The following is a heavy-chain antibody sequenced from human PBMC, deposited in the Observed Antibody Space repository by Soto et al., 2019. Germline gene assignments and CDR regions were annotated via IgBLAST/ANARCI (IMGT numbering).Heavy chain of an antibody. CDR3: ARIYSYDEPHFDY. CDR2: IYYSGST. CDR1: GGSIISGGYY. D-gene: IGHD5-18*01. J-gene: IGHJ4*02. Sequence: SETLSLTCTVSGGSIISGGYYWSWIRQHPGKGLEWIGYIYYSGSTYYNPSLKSRVTISVDTSKNQFSLKLSSVTAADTAVYYCARIYSYDEPHFDYWGQGTLVTVSS. V-gene: IGHV4-31*03.